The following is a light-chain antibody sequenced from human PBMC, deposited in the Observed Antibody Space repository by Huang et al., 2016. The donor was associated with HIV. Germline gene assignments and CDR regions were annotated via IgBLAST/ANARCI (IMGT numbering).Light chain of an antibody. CDR2: WAS. J-gene: IGKJ1*01. CDR1: QSVLSSATNKNY. CDR3: QQYYTSPQT. Sequence: DIVMTQSPDSLAVSLGEAATLTCRSSQSVLSSATNKNYLAWFQQKSGQSPKLLMFWASKREAGVPDRFSGSGSGTHFTLTINNVKTEDVAIYYCQQYYTSPQTFGPGTRVEI. V-gene: IGKV4-1*01.